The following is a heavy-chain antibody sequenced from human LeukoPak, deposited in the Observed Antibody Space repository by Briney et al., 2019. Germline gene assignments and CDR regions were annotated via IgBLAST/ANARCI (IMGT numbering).Heavy chain of an antibody. CDR1: GFTFDDYA. D-gene: IGHD3-22*01. Sequence: PGGSLRVSCAASGFTFDDYAMHWVRQAPGKGLEWVSGISWNSGSIGYADSVKGRFTISRDNAKNSLYLQMNSLRAEDTALYYCAKDIGHDSSGYQSWGQGTLVTVSS. CDR3: AKDIGHDSSGYQS. CDR2: ISWNSGSI. V-gene: IGHV3-9*01. J-gene: IGHJ4*02.